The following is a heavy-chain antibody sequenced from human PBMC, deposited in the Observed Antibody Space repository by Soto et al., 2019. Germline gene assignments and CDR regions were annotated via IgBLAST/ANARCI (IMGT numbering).Heavy chain of an antibody. V-gene: IGHV1-69*01. Sequence: QVQLVQSGAEVKKPGSSVKVSCKTSGVSFNNNGIGWVRQAPGHGLEWMGGVSPPFRTSNYARKFHGRISITAHASTGTVNMELSSLTSEDTAQYYCARVLYYGSGSYSPYGMDVWGQGTTVTVSS. D-gene: IGHD3-10*01. CDR1: GVSFNNNG. CDR3: ARVLYYGSGSYSPYGMDV. J-gene: IGHJ6*02. CDR2: VSPPFRTS.